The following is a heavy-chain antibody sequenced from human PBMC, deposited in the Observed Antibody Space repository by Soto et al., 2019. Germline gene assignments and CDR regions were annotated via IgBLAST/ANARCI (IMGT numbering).Heavy chain of an antibody. CDR2: ISSYNGNT. CDR3: ARGSGELSLFGWFDP. V-gene: IGHV1-18*01. D-gene: IGHD3-16*02. CDR1: GYPFLSYG. Sequence: QVQLEQSGAEVKKPGASVKVSCKASGYPFLSYGISWVRQAPGQGLEWVGWISSYNGNTNYAQKFQGRVTMTTDTYXXTAYMELRNLRSDDTGVYYCARGSGELSLFGWFDPWGQGTLVTVSS. J-gene: IGHJ5*02.